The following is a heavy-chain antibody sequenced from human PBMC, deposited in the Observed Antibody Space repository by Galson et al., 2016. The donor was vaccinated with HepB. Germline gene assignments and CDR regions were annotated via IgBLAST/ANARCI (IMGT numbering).Heavy chain of an antibody. CDR2: ISTDGGST. CDR1: GFIFSNYG. Sequence: LRLSCAASGFIFSNYGMHWVRQAPGKGLEYISAISTDGGSTYYADSVKGRFTFSRENSKNTLSIHMTSQREEATAVYYCVWAPGHLRYAFDIWGQGTMCTVSS. J-gene: IGHJ3*02. D-gene: IGHD2-8*02. CDR3: VWAPGHLRYAFDI. V-gene: IGHV3-64D*06.